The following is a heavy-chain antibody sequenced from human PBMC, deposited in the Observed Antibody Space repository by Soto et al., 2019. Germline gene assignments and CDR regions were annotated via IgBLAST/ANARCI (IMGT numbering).Heavy chain of an antibody. CDR2: ISHDGRHI. D-gene: IGHD3-22*01. V-gene: IGHV3-30-3*01. CDR1: RFTFSTYS. CDR3: AREMSTMILVGYFDL. Sequence: QVQLVESGGGVVQPGRSLRLSCAASRFTFSTYSMHWVRQAPGKGLEWVAVISHDGRHIYYADSVKGRFTISRDNSKNTLYLQTSSLRAEDTAVYYCAREMSTMILVGYFDLWGRGTLVIVSS. J-gene: IGHJ2*01.